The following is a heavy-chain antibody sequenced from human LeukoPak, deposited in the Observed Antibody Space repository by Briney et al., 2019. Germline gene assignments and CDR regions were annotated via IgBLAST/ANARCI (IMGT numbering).Heavy chain of an antibody. J-gene: IGHJ4*02. CDR3: ATDRGWRTSGYYLYYFEY. CDR1: EFTFSRYT. CDR2: ISISSSTI. V-gene: IGHV3-48*01. D-gene: IGHD3-3*01. Sequence: GGSLRLSCAASEFTFSRYTMNWVRQAPGKGLEWISYISISSSTIYYADSVKGRFTISRDNAKNSLYLQMSSLRAEDTAVYYCATDRGWRTSGYYLYYFEYWGQGTLVTFSS.